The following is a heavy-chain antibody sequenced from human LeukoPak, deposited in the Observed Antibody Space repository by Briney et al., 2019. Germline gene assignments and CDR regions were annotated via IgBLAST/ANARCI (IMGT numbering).Heavy chain of an antibody. V-gene: IGHV1-46*01. CDR2: INPSGGST. CDR1: GYTFTSYY. D-gene: IGHD6-13*01. J-gene: IGHJ4*02. Sequence: ASVKVSFKASGYTFTSYYMHWVRQAPGQGLEWMGIINPSGGSTSYAQKFQGRVTMTRDMSTSTVYMELSSLRSEDTAVYYCARNPPGEIAAAAYWGQGTLVTVSS. CDR3: ARNPPGEIAAAAY.